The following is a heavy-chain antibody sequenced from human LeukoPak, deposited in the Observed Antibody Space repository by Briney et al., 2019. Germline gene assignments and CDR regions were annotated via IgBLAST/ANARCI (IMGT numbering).Heavy chain of an antibody. CDR2: IYPDDSDT. Sequence: KCGESLKISCKASGYSFSGQWIGWVRQMPGKGLEWMGIIYPDDSDTRYSPSFQGQVTISADKSINTAYLQWTSLKASDTAMYYCARHLKYSSGGHYLDYWGQGTQVTISS. D-gene: IGHD6-19*01. CDR3: ARHLKYSSGGHYLDY. V-gene: IGHV5-51*01. CDR1: GYSFSGQW. J-gene: IGHJ4*02.